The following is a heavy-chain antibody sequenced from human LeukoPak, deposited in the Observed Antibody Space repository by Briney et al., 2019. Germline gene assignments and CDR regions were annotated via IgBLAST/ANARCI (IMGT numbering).Heavy chain of an antibody. D-gene: IGHD2/OR15-2a*01. CDR1: GFTFSSYS. Sequence: GGSLRLSCAASGFTFSSYSMNWVRQAPGKGLEWVSSISSSSSYIYYADSVKGRFTISRDNAKNSLYLQMNSLRAEDTAVYYCARGHPDYVLFDYWGQGTLVTVSS. V-gene: IGHV3-21*01. J-gene: IGHJ4*02. CDR3: ARGHPDYVLFDY. CDR2: ISSSSSYI.